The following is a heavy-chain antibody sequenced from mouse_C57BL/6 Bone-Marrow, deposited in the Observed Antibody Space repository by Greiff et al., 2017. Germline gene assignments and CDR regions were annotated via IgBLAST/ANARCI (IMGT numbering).Heavy chain of an antibody. J-gene: IGHJ1*03. CDR1: GYTFTSYG. CDR2: IYPRSGNT. V-gene: IGHV1-81*01. Sequence: QVQLQQSGAELARPGASVKLSCKASGYTFTSYGISWVKQRTGQGLEWIGEIYPRSGNTYYNEKFKGTATLTADKSSSTAYMALRSLTSDDSAVYFCARLGLPWYFDVWGTGTTVTVSS. D-gene: IGHD2-2*01. CDR3: ARLGLPWYFDV.